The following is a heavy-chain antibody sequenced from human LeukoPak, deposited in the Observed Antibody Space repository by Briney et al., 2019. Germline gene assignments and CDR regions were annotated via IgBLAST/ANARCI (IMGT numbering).Heavy chain of an antibody. V-gene: IGHV3-23*01. J-gene: IGHJ4*02. CDR2: VSGSGDNT. CDR3: AKHLGSDTWSCLDY. Sequence: GGSLRLSCAASGFTFSSYALSWVRQGPGKGLEWVSSVSGSGDNTYYADSVKGRFTISRDNSKNTLYLQMNSLRAEDTAVYYCAKHLGSDTWSCLDYWGQGTLVTVSS. CDR1: GFTFSSYA. D-gene: IGHD2-15*01.